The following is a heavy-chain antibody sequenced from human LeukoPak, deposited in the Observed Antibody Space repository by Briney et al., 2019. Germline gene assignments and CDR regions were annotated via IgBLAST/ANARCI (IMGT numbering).Heavy chain of an antibody. Sequence: GGSLRLSCAASGFTFSSYAMSWVRQAPGKGLEWVSAISGSGGSTYYADSVKGRFTISRDNSKNTLYLHMNSLRAGDTAVYYCAKGDSSASTYYFDYWGQGSLVTVSS. D-gene: IGHD3-22*01. V-gene: IGHV3-23*01. CDR3: AKGDSSASTYYFDY. J-gene: IGHJ4*02. CDR1: GFTFSSYA. CDR2: ISGSGGST.